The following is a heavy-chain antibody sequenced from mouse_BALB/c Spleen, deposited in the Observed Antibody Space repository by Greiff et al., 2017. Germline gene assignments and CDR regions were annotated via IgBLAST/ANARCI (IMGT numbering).Heavy chain of an antibody. Sequence: EVQLVESGGGLVQPGGSLRLSCAPSGFTFTDYYMSWVRQPPGKALEWLGFIRNKANGYTTEYSASVKGRFTISRDNSQSILYLQMNTLRAEDSATYYCARAIYLYYAMDYWGQGTSVTVSS. J-gene: IGHJ4*01. CDR2: IRNKANGYTT. CDR3: ARAIYLYYAMDY. V-gene: IGHV7-3*02. CDR1: GFTFTDYY. D-gene: IGHD5-5*01.